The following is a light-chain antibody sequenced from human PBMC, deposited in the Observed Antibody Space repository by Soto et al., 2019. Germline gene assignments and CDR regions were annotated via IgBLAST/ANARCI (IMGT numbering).Light chain of an antibody. V-gene: IGKV3D-15*01. Sequence: IVMTQSPATLSVSPGERATLSCRASQSVASNLAWYQQRLGQAPRLLGYGASTRATGIPARFSGSGSGTEFTLTISSVQSEDFAVYYCQQYNKWPVFTFGPGTRVDIK. CDR2: GAS. J-gene: IGKJ3*01. CDR3: QQYNKWPVFT. CDR1: QSVASN.